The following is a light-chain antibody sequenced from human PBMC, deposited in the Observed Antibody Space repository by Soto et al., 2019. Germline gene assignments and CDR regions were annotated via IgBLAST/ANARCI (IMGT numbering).Light chain of an antibody. CDR1: QDISTL. J-gene: IGKJ1*01. V-gene: IGKV1-13*02. Sequence: AIQLTQSPSSLSASVVDRVTITCRASQDISTLFAWYQQKPGKAPKLLIYDASSLESGVPSRFSGSGSGTEFTLTINSLQPDDFATYYCQQYHIYSGTFGQGTKVDI. CDR2: DAS. CDR3: QQYHIYSGT.